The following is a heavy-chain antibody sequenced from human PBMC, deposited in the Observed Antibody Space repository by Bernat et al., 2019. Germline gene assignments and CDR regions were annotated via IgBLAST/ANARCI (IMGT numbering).Heavy chain of an antibody. CDR2: IYSGGNT. CDR3: ARYYGGNSGSAFDI. D-gene: IGHD4-23*01. CDR1: GFTVSTNY. V-gene: IGHV3-66*01. J-gene: IGHJ3*02. Sequence: EVQLVESGGGLVQPGGSLRLSCAASGFTVSTNYMSWVRQAPGKGLEWVSVIYSGGNTYDADSVKGRFTISKDNSKKTLYLQMNSLRAEDTAMYYCARYYGGNSGSAFDIWGQGTMVTVSS.